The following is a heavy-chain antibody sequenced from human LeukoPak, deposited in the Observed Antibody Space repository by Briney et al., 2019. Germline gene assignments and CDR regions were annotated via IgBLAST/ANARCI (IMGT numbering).Heavy chain of an antibody. V-gene: IGHV4-30-4*01. CDR2: IYYSGST. D-gene: IGHD3-10*01. J-gene: IGHJ5*02. Sequence: SETLSLTCTVSGGSISSGDYYWSWIRQPPGKGLEWIGYIYYSGSTYYNPSLKSRVTISVDTSKNQFSLKLSSVTAADTAVYYCARVPGIGWFDPWGQGTLVTVSS. CDR1: GGSISSGDYY. CDR3: ARVPGIGWFDP.